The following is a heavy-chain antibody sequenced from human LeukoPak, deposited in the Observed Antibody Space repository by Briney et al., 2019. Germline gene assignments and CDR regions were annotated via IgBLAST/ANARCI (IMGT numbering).Heavy chain of an antibody. Sequence: PSETLSLTCAVYGGSFSGYYWSWIRQPPGKGLEWIGEINHSGSTNYNPSLKSRVTISVDTSKNQFSLKLSSVTAADTAVYYCARGTSLGNHVDIVATISRGGNWFDPWGQGTLVTVSS. CDR2: INHSGST. CDR3: ARGTSLGNHVDIVATISRGGNWFDP. CDR1: GGSFSGYY. V-gene: IGHV4-34*01. J-gene: IGHJ5*02. D-gene: IGHD5-12*01.